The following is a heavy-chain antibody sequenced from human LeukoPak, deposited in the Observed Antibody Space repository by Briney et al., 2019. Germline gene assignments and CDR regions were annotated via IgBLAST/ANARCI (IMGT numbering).Heavy chain of an antibody. CDR2: ISSDGTDK. CDR1: GFTFSSYA. J-gene: IGHJ5*02. Sequence: GGSLRLSCAASGFTFSSYAMHWVRQAPGKGLEWVTVISSDGTDKYYADSVKGRFTISRDNSENTLYLHMNSLRTEDTAVYYCAKDRRQWLVLGWFDPWGQGTLVTVSS. V-gene: IGHV3-30*18. D-gene: IGHD6-19*01. CDR3: AKDRRQWLVLGWFDP.